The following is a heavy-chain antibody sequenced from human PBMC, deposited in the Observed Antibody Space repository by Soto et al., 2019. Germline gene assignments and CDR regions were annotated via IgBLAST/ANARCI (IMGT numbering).Heavy chain of an antibody. Sequence: PSETLSLTCTVSGASITFGGYSWSWIRQTQGKGLEWIGYINHLETTFYNPSFESRLTLSIDRAKNQFSLKLHSMSAADRAVYFCARGGGSGSFDYWGQGLLVTVSS. CDR2: INHLETT. J-gene: IGHJ4*02. CDR3: ARGGGSGSFDY. CDR1: GASITFGGYS. V-gene: IGHV4-30-2*01. D-gene: IGHD1-26*01.